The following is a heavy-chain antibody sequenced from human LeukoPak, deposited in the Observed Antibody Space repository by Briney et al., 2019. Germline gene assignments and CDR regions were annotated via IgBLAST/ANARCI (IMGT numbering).Heavy chain of an antibody. CDR1: GFTFSSYE. D-gene: IGHD3-9*01. CDR3: ARSFYDILIGYYQYFDY. V-gene: IGHV3-66*01. Sequence: GGSLRLSCVASGFTFSSYEMSWVRQAPGKGLEWVSVIYRDGSSYYAESVKGRFTISRDNSKNTLYIQMNSLRAEDTAVYYCARSFYDILIGYYQYFDYWGQGTLVTVSS. CDR2: IYRDGSS. J-gene: IGHJ4*02.